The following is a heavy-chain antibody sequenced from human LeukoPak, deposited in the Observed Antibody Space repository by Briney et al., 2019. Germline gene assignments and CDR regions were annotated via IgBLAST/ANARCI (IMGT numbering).Heavy chain of an antibody. CDR3: VKDGGPLPGTGDNHDY. CDR2: INSNGGST. V-gene: IGHV3-64D*09. J-gene: IGHJ4*02. Sequence: GGSLRLSCSASGFXFSSYAIHWVRQAPGKGLEYVSPINSNGGSTYYADSVHGRCTIYRDNSKNALYLQMSSVRAEDAAGYYCVKDGGPLPGTGDNHDYWGQGTLVSVSS. CDR1: GFXFSSYA. D-gene: IGHD7-27*01.